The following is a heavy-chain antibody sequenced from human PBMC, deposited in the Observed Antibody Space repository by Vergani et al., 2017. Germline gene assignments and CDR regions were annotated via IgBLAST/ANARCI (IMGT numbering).Heavy chain of an antibody. J-gene: IGHJ4*01. CDR2: IKSDGRK. CDR1: GFRVTTYY. Sequence: VELLESGGGLAQPGGSLRVSCSASGFRVTTYYMGWVRQAPGKGLEWVSVIKSDGRKSYAESVRGRFTISRDTSRNAVYLQMNILRVEDTGVYYCTRSECSGTTCYGHYFDLWGHGILVTVSS. CDR3: TRSECSGTTCYGHYFDL. V-gene: IGHV3-66*02. D-gene: IGHD2-15*01.